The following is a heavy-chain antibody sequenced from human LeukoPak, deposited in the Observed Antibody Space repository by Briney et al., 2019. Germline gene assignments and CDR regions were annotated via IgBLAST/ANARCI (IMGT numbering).Heavy chain of an antibody. CDR3: VSPGQSSWWVYFNY. J-gene: IGHJ4*02. D-gene: IGHD2-15*01. Sequence: SETLSLTCTVSGGSISTFYYWTWIRQPPGKGLEWIGNIHSSGSTSYNPSLKSRVTMSVDTSKNQFSLRLSSVTAADTAVYYCVSPGQSSWWVYFNYWGQGTVVTVSS. CDR1: GGSISTFYY. CDR2: IHSSGST. V-gene: IGHV4-4*09.